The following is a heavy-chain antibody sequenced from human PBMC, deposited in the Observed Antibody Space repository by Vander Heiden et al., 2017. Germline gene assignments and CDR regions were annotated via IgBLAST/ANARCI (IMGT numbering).Heavy chain of an antibody. CDR3: AITGYSSSWANWFDP. J-gene: IGHJ5*02. V-gene: IGHV4-39*01. CDR1: GGSIRSSSYY. D-gene: IGHD6-13*01. CDR2: IYYSGST. Sequence: QLQLQESGPGLVKPSETLSLTCTVSGGSIRSSSYYWGWIRQPQGKGLEWIGSIYYSGSTYYNPSLKSRVTISVDTSKNQFSLKLSSVTAADTAVYYCAITGYSSSWANWFDPWGQGTLVTVSS.